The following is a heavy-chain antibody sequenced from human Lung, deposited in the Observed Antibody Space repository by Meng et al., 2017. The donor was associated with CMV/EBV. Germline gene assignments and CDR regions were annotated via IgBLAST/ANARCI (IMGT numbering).Heavy chain of an antibody. V-gene: IGHV3-30*04. Sequence: GESLKISCAAFRFTFSDYAMHWVRQAPGKGLEWVAVISDDGTNKYYADSVKGRFTISRDNSKNTLYLQVNSLRAEDTAVYYCARDHTPTVTTVLFDSWGQGSLVTVSS. CDR3: ARDHTPTVTTVLFDS. J-gene: IGHJ4*02. CDR1: RFTFSDYA. D-gene: IGHD4-17*01. CDR2: ISDDGTNK.